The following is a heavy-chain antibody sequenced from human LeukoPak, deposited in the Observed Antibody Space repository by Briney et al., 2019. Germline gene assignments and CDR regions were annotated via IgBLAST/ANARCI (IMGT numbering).Heavy chain of an antibody. V-gene: IGHV3-49*04. CDR2: IRSKAYGGTT. CDR3: TRRYSSGWLFDY. Sequence: PGGSLRLSCTGSGFTFGDCAMSWVRQAPGKGLEWVGFIRSKAYGGTTEYAASVKGRFTISRDDSKSIAYLQMDSLKTEDTAVYYCTRRYSSGWLFDYWGQGTLVTVSS. CDR1: GFTFGDCA. D-gene: IGHD6-19*01. J-gene: IGHJ4*02.